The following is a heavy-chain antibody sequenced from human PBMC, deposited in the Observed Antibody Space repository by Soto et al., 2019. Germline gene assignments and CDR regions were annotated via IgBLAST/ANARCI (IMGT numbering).Heavy chain of an antibody. Sequence: SETLSLTCTVSGGSISSYYWSWIRQPPGKGLEWIGYIYYSGSTNYNPSLKSRVTISVDTSKNQFSLKLSSVTAPDTAVYYCARALGYNSNYVGYYYGMDVWAQATTVT. V-gene: IGHV4-59*01. D-gene: IGHD1-7*01. CDR2: IYYSGST. J-gene: IGHJ6*02. CDR3: ARALGYNSNYVGYYYGMDV. CDR1: GGSISSYY.